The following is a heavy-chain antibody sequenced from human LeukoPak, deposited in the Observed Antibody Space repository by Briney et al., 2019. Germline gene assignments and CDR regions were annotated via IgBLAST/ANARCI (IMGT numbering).Heavy chain of an antibody. V-gene: IGHV3-66*02. J-gene: IGHJ6*03. Sequence: GGSLRLSCAASGFTVSSNYMSWVRQAPGKGLEWVSVIYSGGSTYYADPVKGRFTISRDNSKNTLYLQMNSLRAEDTAVYYCAKVTQTDDYYYYYMDVWGKGTTVTVSS. CDR1: GFTVSSNY. CDR3: AKVTQTDDYYYYYMDV. D-gene: IGHD4-11*01. CDR2: IYSGGST.